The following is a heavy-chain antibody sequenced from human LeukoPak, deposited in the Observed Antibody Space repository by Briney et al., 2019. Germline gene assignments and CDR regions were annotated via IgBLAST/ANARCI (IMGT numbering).Heavy chain of an antibody. J-gene: IGHJ4*02. Sequence: ASVKVSCKASGYTFTSYYMHWVRQAPGQGLEWMGIINPSGGSTSYAQKFQGRVTMTRDMSTSTVYMELSSLRSEDAAVYYCAREVMYYYDSSGYFGYWGQGTLVTVSS. V-gene: IGHV1-46*01. D-gene: IGHD3-22*01. CDR1: GYTFTSYY. CDR2: INPSGGST. CDR3: AREVMYYYDSSGYFGY.